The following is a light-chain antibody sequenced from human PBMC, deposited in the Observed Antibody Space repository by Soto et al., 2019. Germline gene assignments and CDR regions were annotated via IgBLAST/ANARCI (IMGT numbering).Light chain of an antibody. CDR1: SSDAGGYNY. CDR2: EVS. CDR3: SSYTSSSTLYV. J-gene: IGLJ1*01. Sequence: QSALTQPASVSGSPGQSITISCTGTSSDAGGYNYVSWYQRHPGKAPKLMIYEVSNRPSGVSNRFSGSKSGNTASLTISGLQAEDEADYYCSSYTSSSTLYVFGTGTKVTVL. V-gene: IGLV2-14*01.